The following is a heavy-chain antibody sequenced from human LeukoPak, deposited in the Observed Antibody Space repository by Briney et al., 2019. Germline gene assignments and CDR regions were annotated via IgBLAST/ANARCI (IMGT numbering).Heavy chain of an antibody. CDR3: ASNVEMVGGFDY. J-gene: IGHJ4*02. V-gene: IGHV4-30-4*01. Sequence: SETLSLTCTVSGGSISSGDYYWSWIRQPPGKGLGWIGYIYYSGSTYYNPSLKSRVTISVDTSKNQFSLKLSSVTAADTAVYYCASNVEMVGGFDYWGQGTLVTVSS. CDR1: GGSISSGDYY. CDR2: IYYSGST. D-gene: IGHD5-24*01.